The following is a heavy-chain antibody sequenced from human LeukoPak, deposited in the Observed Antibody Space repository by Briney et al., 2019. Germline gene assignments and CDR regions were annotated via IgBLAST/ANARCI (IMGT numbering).Heavy chain of an antibody. CDR2: IGGSGST. CDR3: AKYASSWFYYFDY. CDR1: GFTFSNYG. Sequence: GGSLRLSCAASGFTFSNYGMSWVRQAPGKGLEWVSSIGGSGSTYYADSVKGRFTISRDNSKNTLFLQMNSLRADDTAVYYCAKYASSWFYYFDYWGQGTLVTVSS. V-gene: IGHV3-23*01. D-gene: IGHD6-13*01. J-gene: IGHJ4*02.